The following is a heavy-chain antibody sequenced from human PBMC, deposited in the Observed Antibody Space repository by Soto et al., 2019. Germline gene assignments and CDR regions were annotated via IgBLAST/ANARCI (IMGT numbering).Heavy chain of an antibody. Sequence: QVQLVQSGAEVKKPASSVKVSCKASGGTFSTSTFTWVRQAPGQGLEWMGRTIPLLNVADYAQDFQGRLTITADKSTSTTYMELTSLTSKDTAVYYCARDSPIGSTFSGYDAIDSWGQGTLVTVSS. V-gene: IGHV1-69*08. D-gene: IGHD5-12*01. CDR1: GGTFSTST. CDR3: ARDSPIGSTFSGYDAIDS. J-gene: IGHJ4*02. CDR2: TIPLLNVA.